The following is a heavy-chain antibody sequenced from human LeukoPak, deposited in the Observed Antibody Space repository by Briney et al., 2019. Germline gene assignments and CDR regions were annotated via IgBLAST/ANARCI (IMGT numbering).Heavy chain of an antibody. CDR3: ARAKEKAWAYDSSGYYYVY. D-gene: IGHD3-22*01. V-gene: IGHV1-2*02. J-gene: IGHJ4*02. Sequence: ASVKVSCKASGYTFTGYYIHWVRQAPGQGLEWMGWINPNTGDTNYAQRFQGRVTMTRDMSINTAYMELSRLRSDDTAVYYCARAKEKAWAYDSSGYYYVYWGQGTLVTVSS. CDR1: GYTFTGYY. CDR2: INPNTGDT.